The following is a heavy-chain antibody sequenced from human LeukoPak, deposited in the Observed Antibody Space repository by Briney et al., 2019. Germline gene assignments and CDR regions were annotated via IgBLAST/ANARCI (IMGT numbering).Heavy chain of an antibody. V-gene: IGHV4-38-2*02. J-gene: IGHJ4*02. CDR3: ARGGWAYYYDSSGYHFDY. CDR1: GGSISSYY. CDR2: IYHSGST. D-gene: IGHD3-22*01. Sequence: SETLSLTCTLSGGSISSYYWGWIRQPPGKGLEWIGSIYHSGSTYYNPSLKSRVTISVGTSKNQFSLKLSSVTAADTAVYYCARGGWAYYYDSSGYHFDYWGQGTLVTVSS.